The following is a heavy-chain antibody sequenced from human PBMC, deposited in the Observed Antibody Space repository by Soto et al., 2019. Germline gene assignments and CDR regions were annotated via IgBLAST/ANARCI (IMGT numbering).Heavy chain of an antibody. V-gene: IGHV4-4*07. D-gene: IGHD3-3*01. CDR3: ARGQRFSDWFDP. CDR1: GGDISTYY. Sequence: QVQLQESGPGLVKPSETLSLTCTVSGGDISTYYWTWIRQRAGKGLEWIGRIYSSGSTKYNPSLKSRVTMSLDTSKNQFSLRLSSVTAADTAVYYCARGQRFSDWFDPWGQGTLVTVSS. CDR2: IYSSGST. J-gene: IGHJ5*02.